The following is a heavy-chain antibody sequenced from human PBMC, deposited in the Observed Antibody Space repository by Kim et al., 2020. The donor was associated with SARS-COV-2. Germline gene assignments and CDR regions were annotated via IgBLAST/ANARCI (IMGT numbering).Heavy chain of an antibody. D-gene: IGHD3-3*01. CDR1: GFTFDDYA. V-gene: IGHV3-43*02. J-gene: IGHJ6*02. Sequence: GGSLRLSCAASGFTFDDYAMHCVRQAPGKGLEWVSLISGDGGITYYADSVKGRFTISRDNSKNSLYLQMNSLRTEDTALYYCAKDTIFGVYAYYYYGMDVWGQGTTVTVSS. CDR2: ISGDGGIT. CDR3: AKDTIFGVYAYYYYGMDV.